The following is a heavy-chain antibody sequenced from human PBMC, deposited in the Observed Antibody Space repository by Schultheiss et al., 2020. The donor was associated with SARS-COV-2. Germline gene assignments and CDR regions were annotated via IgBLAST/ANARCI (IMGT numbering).Heavy chain of an antibody. CDR3: ARGRAGARGWFDP. J-gene: IGHJ5*02. CDR1: GGSFSGYY. V-gene: IGHV4-34*01. D-gene: IGHD1-26*01. CDR2: INHSGST. Sequence: SETLSLTSAVYGGSFSGYYWSWIRQPPGKGLEWIGEINHSGSTNYNPSLKSRVTISVDTSKNQFSLKLSSVTAADTAVYYCARGRAGARGWFDPWGQGTLVTVSS.